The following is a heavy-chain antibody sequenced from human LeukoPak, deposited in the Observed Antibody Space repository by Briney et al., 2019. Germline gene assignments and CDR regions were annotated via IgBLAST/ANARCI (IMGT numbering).Heavy chain of an antibody. D-gene: IGHD3-3*01. V-gene: IGHV3-23*01. CDR3: ARESYYDFWTHAFDI. CDR2: ISGSGGST. J-gene: IGHJ3*02. CDR1: GFTFSSYA. Sequence: GGSLRLSCAASGFTFSSYAMSWVRQAPGKGLEWVSAISGSGGSTYYADSVKGRFTISRDNAKNSLYLQMNSLRAEDTAVYYCARESYYDFWTHAFDIWGQGTMVTVSS.